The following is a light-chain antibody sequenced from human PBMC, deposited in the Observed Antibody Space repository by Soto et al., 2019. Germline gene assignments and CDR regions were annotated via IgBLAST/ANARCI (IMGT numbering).Light chain of an antibody. V-gene: IGKV1-17*01. CDR1: QDIRHA. J-gene: IGKJ2*01. CDR3: LQHAEYPFT. Sequence: DIQMTQSPSSLSASVGDRVTITCRASQDIRHALGWYQQKPGKVPKRLIYSASSLQNGVHSRFSGSGSETVFTLTISSLQPDDFATYFCLQHAEYPFTFGQGTRLEI. CDR2: SAS.